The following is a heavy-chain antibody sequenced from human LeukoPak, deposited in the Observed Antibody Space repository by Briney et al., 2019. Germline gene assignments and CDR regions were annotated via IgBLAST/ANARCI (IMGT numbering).Heavy chain of an antibody. CDR1: GGSISSYY. CDR2: VNQGATQR. J-gene: IGHJ6*03. Sequence: ETLSLTCTVSGGSISSYYWSWVRQAPGKGLEWVAIVNQGATQRYYVDSVKGRFTISRDNAENSLYLQMNSLRADDTAVYYCARDHYFYYIDGWGKGTTVTVSS. V-gene: IGHV3-7*01. CDR3: ARDHYFYYIDG.